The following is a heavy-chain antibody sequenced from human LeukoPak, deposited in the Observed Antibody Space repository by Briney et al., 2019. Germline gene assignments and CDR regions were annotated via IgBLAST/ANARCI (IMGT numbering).Heavy chain of an antibody. Sequence: GGSLRLSCAASGFTFSSYDMHWVRQATGKGLEWVSAIGTAGDTYYPGSVKGRFTISRENAKNSLYLQMNSLRAGDTAVYYCARGKHSSGWYRGDDYFDYWGQGTLVTVSS. CDR1: GFTFSSYD. V-gene: IGHV3-13*01. CDR2: IGTAGDT. D-gene: IGHD6-19*01. J-gene: IGHJ4*02. CDR3: ARGKHSSGWYRGDDYFDY.